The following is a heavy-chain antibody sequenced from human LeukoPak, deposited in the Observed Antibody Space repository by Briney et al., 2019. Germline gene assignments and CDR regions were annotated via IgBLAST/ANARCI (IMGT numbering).Heavy chain of an antibody. CDR3: ARSSRELGGYAPWELMPPFDY. D-gene: IGHD1-7*01. V-gene: IGHV3-48*01. Sequence: GGSLRLSCAGSGFPFSIYGMNWVRQAPGKGLEWVSGISPGGGPTYYADSVKGRFTISRDNAKNSLYLQMNSLRAEDTAVYYCARSSRELGGYAPWELMPPFDYWGQGTLVTVSS. J-gene: IGHJ4*02. CDR2: ISPGGGPT. CDR1: GFPFSIYG.